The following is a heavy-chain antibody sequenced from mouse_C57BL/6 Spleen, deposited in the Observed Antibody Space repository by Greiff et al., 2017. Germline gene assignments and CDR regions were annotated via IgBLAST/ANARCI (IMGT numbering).Heavy chain of an antibody. V-gene: IGHV2-2*01. Sequence: VQLQQSGPGLVQPSQSLSITCTVSGFSLTSYGVHWVRQSPGKGLEWLGVIWSGGSTDYNAAFISRLSISKDNSKSQVFFKMNSLQADDTAIYYCARNWGLRRYYAMDYWGQGTSVTVSS. D-gene: IGHD2-4*01. CDR1: GFSLTSYG. CDR2: IWSGGST. CDR3: ARNWGLRRYYAMDY. J-gene: IGHJ4*01.